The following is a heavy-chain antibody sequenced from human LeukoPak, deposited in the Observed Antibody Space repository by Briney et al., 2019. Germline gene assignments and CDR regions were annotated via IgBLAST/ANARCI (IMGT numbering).Heavy chain of an antibody. CDR1: GYTFTSYD. Sequence: SVKVSCKASGYTFTSYDINWVRQAPGQGLEWMGGIIPIFGTANYAQKFQGRVTITADESTSTAYMELSSLRSEDTAVYYCASSRFLEWLYIPYFDYWGQGTLVTVSS. D-gene: IGHD3-3*01. V-gene: IGHV1-69*13. CDR2: IIPIFGTA. CDR3: ASSRFLEWLYIPYFDY. J-gene: IGHJ4*02.